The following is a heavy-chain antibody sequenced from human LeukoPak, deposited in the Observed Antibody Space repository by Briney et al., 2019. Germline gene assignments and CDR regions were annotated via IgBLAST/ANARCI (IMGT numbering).Heavy chain of an antibody. CDR1: GFTFDDYA. CDR3: AKVPAFVVGDDAFDI. CDR2: IRWDSGSI. D-gene: IGHD1-26*01. Sequence: GGSLRLSCAASGFTFDDYAMHWVRQAPGKGLEWVSGIRWDSGSIYYADSVKGRFTISRDNAKNSLYLQMNSLRAEDTALYYYAKVPAFVVGDDAFDIWGQRTMVTASS. V-gene: IGHV3-9*01. J-gene: IGHJ3*02.